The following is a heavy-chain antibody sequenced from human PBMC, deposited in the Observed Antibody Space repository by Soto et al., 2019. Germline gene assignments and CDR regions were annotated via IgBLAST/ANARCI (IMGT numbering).Heavy chain of an antibody. CDR1: RVTFSSYA. Sequence: AGSMRLSCAASRVTFSSYAMSWVRQAPGKGLEWVSAISGSGGSTYYADSVKGRFTISRDNSKNTLYLQMNSLRAEDTAVYYCAPNEQWLFRKDYWGQGKLVSASS. V-gene: IGHV3-23*01. D-gene: IGHD6-19*01. CDR2: ISGSGGST. J-gene: IGHJ4*02. CDR3: APNEQWLFRKDY.